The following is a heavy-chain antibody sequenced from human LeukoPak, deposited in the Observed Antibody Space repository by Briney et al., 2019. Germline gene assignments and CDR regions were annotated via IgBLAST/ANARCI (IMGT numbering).Heavy chain of an antibody. CDR2: VSSGSPSL. CDR1: GFTFSTYS. CDR3: ARDSSSGWYHWFDP. Sequence: GGSLRLSCAASGFTFSTYSLNWVRQAPGKGLEWVSSVSSGSPSLLYADSVKGRFTISRDNSKNTLYLQMNSLRAEDTAVYFCARDSSSGWYHWFDPWGQGTLVTVSS. V-gene: IGHV3-21*04. J-gene: IGHJ5*02. D-gene: IGHD6-19*01.